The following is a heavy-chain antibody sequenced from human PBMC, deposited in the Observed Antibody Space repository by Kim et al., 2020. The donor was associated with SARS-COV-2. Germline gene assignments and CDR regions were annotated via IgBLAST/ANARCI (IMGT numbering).Heavy chain of an antibody. CDR3: ARGLGCSGGSGLPCYYYAMDV. CDR2: ISGSGGST. D-gene: IGHD2-15*01. CDR1: GFTFSSYV. J-gene: IGHJ6*02. V-gene: IGHV3-23*01. Sequence: GGSLRLSCAASGFTFSSYVMSWVRQAPGKGLEWVSGISGSGGSTYYADSVKGRFTISRDNSKNTLYLQMNSLRSEDTAVYYCARGLGCSGGSGLPCYYYAMDVWGPGTTVTVSS.